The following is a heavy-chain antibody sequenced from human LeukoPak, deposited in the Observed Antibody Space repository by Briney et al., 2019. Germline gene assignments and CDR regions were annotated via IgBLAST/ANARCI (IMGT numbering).Heavy chain of an antibody. CDR3: AKNRDDWLLNYFDY. CDR2: ISYDGSNK. V-gene: IGHV3-30*18. J-gene: IGHJ4*02. Sequence: GGSLRLSCAASGFTFSSYGMHWVRQAPGKGLEWVAVISYDGSNKYYVDSVKGRFTISRDNSKNTLYLQMNSLRAEDTAVYYCAKNRDDWLLNYFDYWGQGTLVTVSS. D-gene: IGHD3-9*01. CDR1: GFTFSSYG.